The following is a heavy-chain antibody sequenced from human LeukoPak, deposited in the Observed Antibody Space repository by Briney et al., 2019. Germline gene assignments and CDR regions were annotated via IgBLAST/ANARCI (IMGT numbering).Heavy chain of an antibody. J-gene: IGHJ6*03. CDR1: GGSISSYY. CDR3: ARSYPGTTVTTEFLFVEHMDV. Sequence: SETLSLTCTVSGGSISSYYWSWIRQPPGKGLEWIGYIYTSGSTNYNPSLKSRVTISVDTSKNQFSLKLSSVTAADTAVYYCARSYPGTTVTTEFLFVEHMDVWGKGTTVAVSS. V-gene: IGHV4-4*09. CDR2: IYTSGST. D-gene: IGHD4-17*01.